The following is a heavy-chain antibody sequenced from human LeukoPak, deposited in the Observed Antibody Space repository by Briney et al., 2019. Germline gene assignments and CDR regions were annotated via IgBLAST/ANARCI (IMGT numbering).Heavy chain of an antibody. V-gene: IGHV4-61*02. CDR3: ARQSMVRGYYGMDV. J-gene: IGHJ6*02. D-gene: IGHD3-10*01. CDR2: IYSSGNT. Sequence: SQTLSLTCTVSGDSITSGRYYWSWIRQPAGKELEWIGRIYSSGNTDYHPYIVSLKSRVSLSLDTSKNQFFLDLTSVTAADTAVYYCARQSMVRGYYGMDVWGQGTTVTVSS. CDR1: GDSITSGRYY.